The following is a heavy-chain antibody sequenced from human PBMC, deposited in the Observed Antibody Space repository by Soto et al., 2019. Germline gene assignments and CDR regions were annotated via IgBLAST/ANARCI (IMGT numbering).Heavy chain of an antibody. V-gene: IGHV1-18*01. Sequence: QAQLVQPGAEVKKPGASVKVSCKVYGYTFNSYDFTWVRQAPGQGLEWMGWIGAYTGNTNYAVKFQGRVSLNIDASTSTAHMELSSLTADDTARYYSARKTIYVLDLWGQGTMVTVSS. CDR1: GYTFNSYD. J-gene: IGHJ6*02. CDR2: IGAYTGNT. CDR3: ARKTIYVLDL.